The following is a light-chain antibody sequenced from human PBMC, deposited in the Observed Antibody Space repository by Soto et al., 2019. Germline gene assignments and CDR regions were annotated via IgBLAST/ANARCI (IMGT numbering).Light chain of an antibody. CDR2: AAS. CDR3: QHYDSYSWT. J-gene: IGKJ1*01. CDR1: QGISNF. V-gene: IGKV1-9*01. Sequence: DIQLTQSPSFLSASVGDRVTIPCRASQGISNFLAWYQQKPGKAPKLLIYAASTLQSGVPSRFSGSGSGTEFILTISSPQPDDFATYYCQHYDSYSWTFGQGTKVDI.